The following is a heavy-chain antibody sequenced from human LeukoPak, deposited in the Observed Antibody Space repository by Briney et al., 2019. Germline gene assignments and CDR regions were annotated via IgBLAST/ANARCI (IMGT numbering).Heavy chain of an antibody. CDR1: GFTFSDYY. V-gene: IGHV3-11*01. D-gene: IGHD3-10*01. J-gene: IGHJ4*02. CDR2: MSGSGILI. Sequence: GGSLRLSCTASGFTFSDYYMGWIRQAPGKGLEWLSYMSGSGILIHYADSVKGRFTISRDNAKRSLYLQMNTLRAEDTAVYYCARECPKTGGGFDYWGQGTLVTVSS. CDR3: ARECPKTGGGFDY.